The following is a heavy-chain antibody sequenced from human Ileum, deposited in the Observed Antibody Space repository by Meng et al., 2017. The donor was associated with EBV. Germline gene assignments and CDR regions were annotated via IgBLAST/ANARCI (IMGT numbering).Heavy chain of an antibody. CDR2: IYYSGTT. D-gene: IGHD1-26*01. CDR3: ASRELAPFDY. Sequence: QLQLQESGPGLVTPSETLSLTCSVSGGSFSSRKYYWGWIRQPPGKALEWIASIYYSGTTYYNPSLQSRVSISVDKSKNQVSLNMTSMTAADTAVYYCASRELAPFDYWGQGTLVTVSS. CDR1: GGSFSSRKYY. J-gene: IGHJ4*02. V-gene: IGHV4-39*07.